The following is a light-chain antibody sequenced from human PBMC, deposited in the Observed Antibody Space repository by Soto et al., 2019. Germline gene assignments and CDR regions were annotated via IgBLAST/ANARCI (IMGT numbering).Light chain of an antibody. Sequence: EIVLTQAPGTPSLSPVERATLSCRASQSVSSSYLAWYQQKPGQAPRLLIYGASSRATGIPDRFSGSGSGTDFTLTISRLEPEDFAVYYCQQYGSSAITFGQGTRLEI. CDR2: GAS. J-gene: IGKJ5*01. CDR1: QSVSSSY. CDR3: QQYGSSAIT. V-gene: IGKV3-20*01.